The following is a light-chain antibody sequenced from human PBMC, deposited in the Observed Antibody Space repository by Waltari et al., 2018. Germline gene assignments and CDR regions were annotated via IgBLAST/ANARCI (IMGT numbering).Light chain of an antibody. CDR1: SSDVGGYKY. J-gene: IGLJ3*02. CDR2: DVS. V-gene: IGLV2-11*01. Sequence: QSALTQPRSVSGSPGQSVTISCTGTSSDVGGYKYVSWYQQHPGKGPKVLIYDVSKRPPGVPDRFSSSKSDNTASLTIPGLQAEDEADYHSCSYAGNHVWVFGGGTKLTVL. CDR3: CSYAGNHVWV.